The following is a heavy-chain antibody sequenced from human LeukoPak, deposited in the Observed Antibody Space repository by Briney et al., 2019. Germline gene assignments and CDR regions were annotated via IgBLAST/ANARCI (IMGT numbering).Heavy chain of an antibody. CDR2: IWSDGTNT. J-gene: IGHJ4*02. Sequence: GTSLRLSCAAAGFTFSHYGMHWVRQAPGQGLEWVAVIWSDGTNTYYAASVKGRFTISRDDSDKTVYLQMNGLRPEDTGVYYCARDAQRGFDYSNSLRYWGQGTPVAVST. CDR3: ARDAQRGFDYSNSLRY. CDR1: GFTFSHYG. V-gene: IGHV3-33*01. D-gene: IGHD4-11*01.